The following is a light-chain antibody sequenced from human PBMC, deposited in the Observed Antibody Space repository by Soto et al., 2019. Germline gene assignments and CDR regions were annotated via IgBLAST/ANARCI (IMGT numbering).Light chain of an antibody. Sequence: DIQRTQSPSTPSASVGDRVTFTCQASQRINSYLNWYQRKPGKAPELLIYAASRLQSGVPSRFSGSRSGTEFTLTISNLQPEDIATYYCQQSYITPPRTFGQGTKVDNK. V-gene: IGKV1-39*01. CDR1: QRINSY. CDR2: AAS. CDR3: QQSYITPPRT. J-gene: IGKJ1*01.